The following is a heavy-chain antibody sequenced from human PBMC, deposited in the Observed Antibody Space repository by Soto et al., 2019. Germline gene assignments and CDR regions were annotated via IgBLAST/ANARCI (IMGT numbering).Heavy chain of an antibody. CDR1: GGSISTEDFF. V-gene: IGHV4-30-4*01. Sequence: SETLSLTCTVSGGSISTEDFFWTGSRQPPGKGLEWVGNIYFSGRTFYNPSLRGRISISMDTSTNQFSLKLTSVTAADTAVYFCARYSGLQYHEHWNNWLDPWGQGTLVTVSS. CDR3: ARYSGLQYHEHWNNWLDP. D-gene: IGHD4-4*01. CDR2: IYFSGRT. J-gene: IGHJ5*02.